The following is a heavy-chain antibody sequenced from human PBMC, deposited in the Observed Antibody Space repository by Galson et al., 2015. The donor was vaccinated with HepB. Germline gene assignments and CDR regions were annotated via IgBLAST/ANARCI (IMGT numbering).Heavy chain of an antibody. Sequence: SLRLSCAASGFTFSSYAMHWVRQAPGKGLEWVAVISYDGSNKYYADSVKGRFTISRDNSKNTLYLRMNSLRAEDTAVYYCARGHSVAAAGTSHFDYWGQGTLVTVSS. CDR1: GFTFSSYA. D-gene: IGHD6-13*01. V-gene: IGHV3-30*04. CDR2: ISYDGSNK. CDR3: ARGHSVAAAGTSHFDY. J-gene: IGHJ4*02.